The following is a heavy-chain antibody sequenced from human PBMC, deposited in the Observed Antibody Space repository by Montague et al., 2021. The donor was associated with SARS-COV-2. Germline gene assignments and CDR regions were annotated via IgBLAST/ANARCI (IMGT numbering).Heavy chain of an antibody. CDR3: SGQTNWGSPGDFDL. CDR1: GGSINSNSYY. Sequence: SETLSLTCTVSGGSINSNSYYWGWIRQPPGKGLEWIGSIYYSGTTDYNPSLKGRVTISVDTSKNQFSLKLTSVTAADTSVFYCSGQTNWGSPGDFDLWGRGTLVTVSS. D-gene: IGHD7-27*01. V-gene: IGHV4-39*01. J-gene: IGHJ2*01. CDR2: IYYSGTT.